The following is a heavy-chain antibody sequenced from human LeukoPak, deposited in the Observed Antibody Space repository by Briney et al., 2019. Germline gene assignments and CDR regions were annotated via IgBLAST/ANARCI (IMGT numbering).Heavy chain of an antibody. Sequence: QSGGSLRLSCVVPGFSINSYEMNWVRQAPGKGLEWVSYISGSGSHIYYADSVKGRFTISRDNAKNSLYLQMNSLRAEDTAVYYCAELGITMIGGVWGKGTTVTISS. D-gene: IGHD3-10*02. CDR1: GFSINSYE. CDR3: AELGITMIGGV. V-gene: IGHV3-48*03. CDR2: ISGSGSHI. J-gene: IGHJ6*04.